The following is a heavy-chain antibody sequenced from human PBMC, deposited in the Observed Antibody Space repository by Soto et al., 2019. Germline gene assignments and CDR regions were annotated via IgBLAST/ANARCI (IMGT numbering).Heavy chain of an antibody. CDR3: AKTGFGRYCSSTSCVHFDY. D-gene: IGHD2-2*01. J-gene: IGHJ4*02. V-gene: IGHV3-23*01. Sequence: EVQVLESGGGLVQPGGSLRLSCIASGFTFTTYAMTWVRQAPGKGLEWVSIISGSGGSTHYADSVKGRFIISRDNSKNTLYLRMNGVRAEDTAVYYCAKTGFGRYCSSTSCVHFDYWGQATLVTVSS. CDR1: GFTFTTYA. CDR2: ISGSGGST.